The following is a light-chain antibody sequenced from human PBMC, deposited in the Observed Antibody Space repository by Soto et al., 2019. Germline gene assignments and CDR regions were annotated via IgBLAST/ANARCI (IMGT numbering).Light chain of an antibody. Sequence: QSVLTQPPSVSGAPGQRVTISCTGSSSNIGAGYDVHWYQQLPGTAPKLLIYGNSNRPSGVTDRFSGSKSGTSASLAITGLQAEDEADDYCQSYDSSLRVSVFGGGTKLTVL. V-gene: IGLV1-40*01. CDR2: GNS. CDR3: QSYDSSLRVSV. J-gene: IGLJ2*01. CDR1: SSNIGAGYD.